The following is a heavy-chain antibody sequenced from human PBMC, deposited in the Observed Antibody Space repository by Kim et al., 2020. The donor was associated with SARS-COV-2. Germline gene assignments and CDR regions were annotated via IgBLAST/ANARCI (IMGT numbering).Heavy chain of an antibody. CDR3: AKDPSDYYDSSGYEDY. Sequence: SVTSRFTISRDNSKNTLYLQMNSLRAEDTAVYYCAKDPSDYYDSSGYEDYWGQGTLVTVSS. J-gene: IGHJ4*02. D-gene: IGHD3-22*01. V-gene: IGHV3-23*01.